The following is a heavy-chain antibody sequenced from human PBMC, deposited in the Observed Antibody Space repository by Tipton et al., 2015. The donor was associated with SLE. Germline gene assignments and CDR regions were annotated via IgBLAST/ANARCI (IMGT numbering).Heavy chain of an antibody. D-gene: IGHD4-23*01. CDR3: ARHTDYGGNSDSFDY. CDR2: IYYSGST. CDR1: GGSISSSSYY. J-gene: IGHJ4*02. V-gene: IGHV4-39*01. Sequence: TLSLTCTVSGGSISSSSYYWGWIRQPPGKGLEWIGSIYYSGSTYYNPPLKSRVTISVDTSKDQFSLKLSSVTAADTAVYYCARHTDYGGNSDSFDYWGQGTLVTVSS.